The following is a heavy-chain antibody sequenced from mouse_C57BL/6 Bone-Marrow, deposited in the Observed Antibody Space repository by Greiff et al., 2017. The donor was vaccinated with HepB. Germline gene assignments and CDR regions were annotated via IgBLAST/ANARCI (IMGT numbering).Heavy chain of an antibody. Sequence: EVQLQQSGAELVKPGASVKLSCTASGFNIKDYYMHWVKQRTEQGLEWIGRIDPEDGETKYAPKFQRKATITADTSSNTAYLQLSSLTSEDTAVYYCARKAYFDYWGQGTTLTVSS. CDR3: ARKAYFDY. CDR2: IDPEDGET. J-gene: IGHJ2*01. V-gene: IGHV14-2*01. CDR1: GFNIKDYY.